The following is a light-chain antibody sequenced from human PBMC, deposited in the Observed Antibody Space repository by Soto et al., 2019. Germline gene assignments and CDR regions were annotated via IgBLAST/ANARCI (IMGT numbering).Light chain of an antibody. Sequence: EIVMTQSPATLSVSPGERATLSCRASQSVKTKLAWYQQKPGQVPRLLIHDASTRATGVPARFSGRGSGTEFTLTISSLQSEDFAVYYCQQYNNWPPLTFGGGTKVEI. CDR2: DAS. V-gene: IGKV3-15*01. CDR1: QSVKTK. CDR3: QQYNNWPPLT. J-gene: IGKJ4*01.